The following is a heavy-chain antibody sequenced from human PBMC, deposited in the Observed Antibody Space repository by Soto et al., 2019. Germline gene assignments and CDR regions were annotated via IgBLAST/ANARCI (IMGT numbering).Heavy chain of an antibody. CDR1: GFTFSGSA. Sequence: GGSLRLSCAASGFTFSGSAMHWVRQASGKGLEWVGRIRSKANSYATAYVASMKGRFTISRDDSKNTAYLQMNSLKTEDTAVYYCTSQGYSYGFVYWGQGTLVTVSS. CDR2: IRSKANSYAT. CDR3: TSQGYSYGFVY. D-gene: IGHD5-18*01. J-gene: IGHJ4*02. V-gene: IGHV3-73*01.